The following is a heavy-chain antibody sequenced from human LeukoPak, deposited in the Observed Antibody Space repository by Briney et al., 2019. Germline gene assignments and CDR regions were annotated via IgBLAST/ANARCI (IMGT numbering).Heavy chain of an antibody. J-gene: IGHJ4*02. CDR3: AKDYSGSGSYSPFDY. V-gene: IGHV3-23*01. Sequence: PGGSLRLSCAASGFTFSSYAMSWVRQAPGKGLEWVSAMSADGGSTYYADSVKGRFSISRDNSKNTLYLQRNSLSAEDTAVYYCAKDYSGSGSYSPFDYWGQGNLVTVSS. CDR2: MSADGGST. CDR1: GFTFSSYA. D-gene: IGHD3-10*01.